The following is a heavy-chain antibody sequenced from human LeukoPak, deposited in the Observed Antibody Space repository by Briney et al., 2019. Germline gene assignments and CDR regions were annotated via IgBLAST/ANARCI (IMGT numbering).Heavy chain of an antibody. CDR3: ARENSGSYRQFDY. D-gene: IGHD1-26*01. CDR1: GGSISSYY. CDR2: IYPSGST. J-gene: IGHJ4*02. Sequence: SETLSLTCTVSGGSISSYYWTWIRQPAGKGLEWIGRIYPSGSTNYNPSLRSRVTMSVDTSKNQFSLKLNSVTAADTAAYYCARENSGSYRQFDYWGQGTLVTVSS. V-gene: IGHV4-4*07.